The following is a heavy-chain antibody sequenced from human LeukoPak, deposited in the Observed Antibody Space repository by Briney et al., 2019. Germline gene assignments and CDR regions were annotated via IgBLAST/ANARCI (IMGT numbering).Heavy chain of an antibody. CDR1: GFTFSSYT. D-gene: IGHD6-13*01. V-gene: IGHV3-21*01. J-gene: IGHJ4*02. CDR3: ARGGIYSSSWYVGNFDY. CDR2: ISRSSSFI. Sequence: GGSLRLSCAASGFTFSSYTMNWVRQAPGKGLEWVSSISRSSSFIYYADSVKGRFTISRDNAKNSLYLQMNSLRVEDTAVYYCARGGIYSSSWYVGNFDYWGQGTLVSVSS.